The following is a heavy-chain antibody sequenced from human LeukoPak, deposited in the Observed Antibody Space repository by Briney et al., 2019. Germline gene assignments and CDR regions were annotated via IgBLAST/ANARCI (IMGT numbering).Heavy chain of an antibody. J-gene: IGHJ4*02. CDR2: ISYDGSNK. D-gene: IGHD4-17*01. CDR3: AKDALFPDRYGDYFEY. Sequence: GGSLRLSCAASGFTFSSYGMHWVRQAPGKGLEWVAVISYDGSNKYYADSVRGRFTISRDNSKNMLYLQMNILKAEDTAVYYCAKDALFPDRYGDYFEYWGQGTLVTVSS. CDR1: GFTFSSYG. V-gene: IGHV3-30*18.